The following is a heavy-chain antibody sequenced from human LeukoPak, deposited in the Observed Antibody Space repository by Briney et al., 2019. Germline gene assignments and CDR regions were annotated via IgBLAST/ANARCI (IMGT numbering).Heavy chain of an antibody. Sequence: GGSLRLSCAASGFTFSSYSMNWVRQAPGKGLEWVSYISSSSSTIYYADSVKGRFTISRDNAKNSLYLQMNSLRAEDTAVYYCARGTTVTTLYYMDVWGKGTTVTVSS. CDR3: ARGTTVTTLYYMDV. D-gene: IGHD4-17*01. J-gene: IGHJ6*03. V-gene: IGHV3-48*01. CDR1: GFTFSSYS. CDR2: ISSSSSTI.